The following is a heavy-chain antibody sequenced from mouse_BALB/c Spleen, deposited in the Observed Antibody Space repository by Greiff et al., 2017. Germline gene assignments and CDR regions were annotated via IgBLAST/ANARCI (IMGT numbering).Heavy chain of an antibody. CDR3: ARSSLRAMDY. CDR2: IYPGDGDT. V-gene: IGHV1-80*01. J-gene: IGHJ4*01. Sequence: QVQLKESGAELVRPGSSVKISCKASGYAFSSYWMNWVKQRPGQGLEWIGQIYPGDGDTNYNGKFKGKATLTADKSSSTAYMQLSSLTSEDSAVYFCARSSLRAMDYWGQGTSVTVSS. D-gene: IGHD6-2*01. CDR1: GYAFSSYW.